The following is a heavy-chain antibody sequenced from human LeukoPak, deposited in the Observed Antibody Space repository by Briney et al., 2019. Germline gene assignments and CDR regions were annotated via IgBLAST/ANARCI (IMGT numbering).Heavy chain of an antibody. Sequence: GASVKVSCKASGYTFTGYYMHWVRQAPGQGLEWMGWINPNSGGTNYAQKFHGRVTMTTDTSISTAYMELSRLRSDDTAVYYCAFFEYSSSSSHYWGQGTLVTVSS. CDR2: INPNSGGT. D-gene: IGHD6-6*01. CDR1: GYTFTGYY. J-gene: IGHJ4*02. V-gene: IGHV1-2*02. CDR3: AFFEYSSSSSHY.